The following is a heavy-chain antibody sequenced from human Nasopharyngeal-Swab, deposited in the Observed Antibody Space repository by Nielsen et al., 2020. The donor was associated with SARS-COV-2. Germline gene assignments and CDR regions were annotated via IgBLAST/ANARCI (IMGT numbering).Heavy chain of an antibody. D-gene: IGHD2-15*01. J-gene: IGHJ5*02. CDR1: GGSISSSNW. CDR3: ASRYCSGGSCSLFDP. CDR2: IYHSGST. V-gene: IGHV4-4*02. Sequence: GSLRLSCAVSGGSISSSNWWSWVRQPPGKGLEWIGEIYHSGSTNYNPSLKSRVTISVDKSKNQFSLKLSSVTAADTAVYYCASRYCSGGSCSLFDPWGQGTLVTVSS.